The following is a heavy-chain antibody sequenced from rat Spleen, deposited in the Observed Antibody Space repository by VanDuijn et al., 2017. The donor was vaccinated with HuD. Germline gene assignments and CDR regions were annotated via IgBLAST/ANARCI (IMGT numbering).Heavy chain of an antibody. CDR3: ARWHYGYTDYFDY. Sequence: EVQLVESGGGLVQPGRSMKLSCAASRFTFSNYDMAWVRQAPKKGLEWVAYISYDGATTYYRDSVKGRFTISRNNAKSTLYLQMDSLRSEDTATYYCARWHYGYTDYFDYWGQGVMVTVSS. D-gene: IGHD1-9*01. CDR2: ISYDGATT. V-gene: IGHV5-25*01. CDR1: RFTFSNYD. J-gene: IGHJ2*01.